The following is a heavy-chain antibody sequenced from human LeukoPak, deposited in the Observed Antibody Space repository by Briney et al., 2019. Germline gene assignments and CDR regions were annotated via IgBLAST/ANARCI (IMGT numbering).Heavy chain of an antibody. J-gene: IGHJ4*02. CDR3: ARDYASDY. Sequence: GGSLRLSCAASGFTFSTNWMTWVRQAPGKGLEWVANINEDGSEKFYVDSVKGRFTISRDNAKNSLYLQMSSLRAEDTAVYYCARDYASDYWGQGTLVTVSS. V-gene: IGHV3-7*01. D-gene: IGHD3-10*01. CDR2: INEDGSEK. CDR1: GFTFSTNW.